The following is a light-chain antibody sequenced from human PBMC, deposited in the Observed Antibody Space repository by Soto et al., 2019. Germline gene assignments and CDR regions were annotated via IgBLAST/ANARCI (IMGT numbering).Light chain of an antibody. CDR2: DVS. CDR3: SSYTSSVTRV. CDR1: SSDVGGYNY. J-gene: IGLJ1*01. Sequence: QSVLTQPASVSGSPGQSITISCTGTSSDVGGYNYVSWYQQHPGKAPKLMIYDVSKRPSGVSNRFSGSKSGNTASLTISGLQAEDEDDYYCSSYTSSVTRVFGTGTKLTVL. V-gene: IGLV2-14*01.